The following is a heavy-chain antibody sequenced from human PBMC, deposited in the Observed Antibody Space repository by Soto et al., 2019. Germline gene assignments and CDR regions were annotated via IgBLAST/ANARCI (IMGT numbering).Heavy chain of an antibody. D-gene: IGHD4-17*01. CDR1: GGSISNYY. J-gene: IGHJ4*02. V-gene: IGHV4-59*08. CDR3: ARHPTVTEYYLDY. Sequence: SETLSLACTVSGGSISNYYWSWVRQPPGKGLEWIGYIYYSGRTNYNPSLKSRVTISVDTSKNQFSLKLTSVTAADTAVYYCARHPTVTEYYLDYWGQGTLVTVSS. CDR2: IYYSGRT.